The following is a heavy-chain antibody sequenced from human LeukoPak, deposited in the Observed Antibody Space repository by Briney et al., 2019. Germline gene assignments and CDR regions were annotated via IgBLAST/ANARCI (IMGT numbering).Heavy chain of an antibody. CDR2: IIPIFGTA. D-gene: IGHD3-10*01. CDR1: GGTFSSYA. CDR3: ARGGVSPGTGNWDCYMDV. V-gene: IGHV1-69*13. Sequence: SVKVSCKASGGTFSSYAISWVRQAPGQGLEWMGGIIPIFGTANYAQKFQGRVTITADESTSTAYMELSSLRSEDTAVYYCARGGVSPGTGNWDCYMDVWGKGTTVTVSS. J-gene: IGHJ6*03.